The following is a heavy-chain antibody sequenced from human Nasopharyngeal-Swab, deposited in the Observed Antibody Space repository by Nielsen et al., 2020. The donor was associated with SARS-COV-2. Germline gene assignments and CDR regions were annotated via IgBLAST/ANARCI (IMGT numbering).Heavy chain of an antibody. CDR2: INHRRTT. J-gene: IGHJ5*01. CDR3: ARGLVDVNMMLVVIGFSYWLDS. V-gene: IGHV4-34*01. D-gene: IGHD3-22*01. CDR1: GGSFSDYY. Sequence: SETLSLTCAVYGGSFSDYYWTWIRQTPGKGLEWIGEINHRRTTTYNPSLKSRVSISADTSKNQFSLNLSSVTAADTAVYYCARGLVDVNMMLVVIGFSYWLDSWGQGTLVTVSS.